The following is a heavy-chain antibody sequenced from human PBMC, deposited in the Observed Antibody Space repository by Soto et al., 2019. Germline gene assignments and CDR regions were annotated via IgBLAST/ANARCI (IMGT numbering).Heavy chain of an antibody. CDR2: FSGSGDDT. CDR3: AGHGGYSY. V-gene: IGHV3-23*01. J-gene: IGHJ4*02. Sequence: GALRLYCAATGFTLRTNGMSWVRQAPGKGLEWVSSFSGSGDDTWYAASLKGRFTISRDNSKNTLYLQMNSLRAEDTALYYCAGHGGYSYLGQGTLVTVLL. CDR1: GFTLRTNG. D-gene: IGHD4-17*01.